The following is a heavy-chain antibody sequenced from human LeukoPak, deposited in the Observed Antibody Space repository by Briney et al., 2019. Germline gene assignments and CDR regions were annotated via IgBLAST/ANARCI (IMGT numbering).Heavy chain of an antibody. CDR1: GFTFSSYS. D-gene: IGHD3-22*01. J-gene: IGHJ4*02. Sequence: SGGSLRLSCAASGFTFSSYSMNWVRQAPGKGLEWVSAISGSGGSTYYADSVKGRFTISRDNSKNTLYLQMNSLRAEDTAVYYCAKDYYDSSGYRLFDYWRQGTLVTVSS. CDR2: ISGSGGST. CDR3: AKDYYDSSGYRLFDY. V-gene: IGHV3-23*01.